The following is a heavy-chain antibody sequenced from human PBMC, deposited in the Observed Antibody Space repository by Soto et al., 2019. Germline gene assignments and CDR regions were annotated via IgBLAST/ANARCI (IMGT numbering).Heavy chain of an antibody. CDR1: GFTFSSYA. CDR3: AKDRSRGSGSYSNAYYYYGMDV. D-gene: IGHD1-26*01. V-gene: IGHV3-23*01. CDR2: ISGSGGST. J-gene: IGHJ6*02. Sequence: GSLRLSCAASGFTFSSYAMSWVRQAPGKGLEWVSAISGSGGSTYYADSVKGRFTISRDNSKNTLYLQMNSLRAEDTAVYYCAKDRSRGSGSYSNAYYYYGMDVWGQGTTVTVSS.